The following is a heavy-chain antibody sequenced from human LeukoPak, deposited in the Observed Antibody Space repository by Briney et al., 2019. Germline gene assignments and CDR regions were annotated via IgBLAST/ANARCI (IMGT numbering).Heavy chain of an antibody. V-gene: IGHV4-34*01. D-gene: IGHD5-18*01. J-gene: IGHJ4*02. CDR1: GGSVSGYY. CDR3: AIARIQLFDY. Sequence: SETRSLTCADYGGSVSGYYWSWIRQPPEKGLEWIGEINHSGSTNYNPSLKSRVTISVDTSKNQFSLKLSSVTAADTAVYYCAIARIQLFDYWGQGTLVTVSS. CDR2: INHSGST.